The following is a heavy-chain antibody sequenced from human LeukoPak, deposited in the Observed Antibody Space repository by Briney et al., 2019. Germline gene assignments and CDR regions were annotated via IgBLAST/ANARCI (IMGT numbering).Heavy chain of an antibody. CDR3: AHRHRGVASDS. V-gene: IGHV2-5*01. Sequence: TLSLTCIVSGGFISSYYWSWIRQPAGKGLEWLGVNYENDEKLYSSSLQNRLTITKDTSRNQVVLTMANMDPVDTATYYCAHRHRGVASDSWGQGTMVTVSS. D-gene: IGHD2-8*02. CDR1: GGFISSYYW. CDR2: NYENDEK. J-gene: IGHJ3*02.